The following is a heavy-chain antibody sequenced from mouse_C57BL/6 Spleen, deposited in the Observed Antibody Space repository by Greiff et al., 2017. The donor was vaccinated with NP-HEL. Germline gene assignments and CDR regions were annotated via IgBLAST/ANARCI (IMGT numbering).Heavy chain of an antibody. V-gene: IGHV6-3*01. J-gene: IGHJ2*01. Sequence: EVKLEESGGGLVQPGGSMKLSCVASGFTFSNYWMNWVRQSPEKGLEWVAQIRLKSDNYATHYAESVKGRFTISRDDSKSSVNLQRSNLRAEDTGIYYCTEYYGSSTDYWGQGTTLTVSS. CDR2: IRLKSDNYAT. CDR1: GFTFSNYW. CDR3: TEYYGSSTDY. D-gene: IGHD1-1*01.